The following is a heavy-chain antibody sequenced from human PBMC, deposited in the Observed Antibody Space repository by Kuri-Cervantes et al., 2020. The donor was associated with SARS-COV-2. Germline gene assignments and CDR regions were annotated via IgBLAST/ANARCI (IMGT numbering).Heavy chain of an antibody. Sequence: ASVKFSCKASGYTFTGYYMHWVRQAPGQGLEWMGWINPNSGGTNYAQKFQGWVTMTRDTSISTVYMELSRLRSDDTAVYYCARSTPFRRLVVXXQGGAFDIWGQGTMVTVSS. CDR3: ARSTPFRRLVVXXQGGAFDI. CDR2: INPNSGGT. CDR1: GYTFTGYY. J-gene: IGHJ3*02. D-gene: IGHD3-22*01. V-gene: IGHV1-2*04.